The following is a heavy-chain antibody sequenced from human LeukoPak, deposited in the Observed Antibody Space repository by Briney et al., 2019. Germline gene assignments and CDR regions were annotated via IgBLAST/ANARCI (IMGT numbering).Heavy chain of an antibody. CDR2: IKDDGSAQ. D-gene: IGHD3-16*02. Sequence: GGSLRLPCAASGFNFGAYWMSWFRQAPGKGPEWVASIKDDGSAQFYVDSLEGRFTISRDNAKNTLYLQMDTMRVEDTAVYYCARHIVGEQNFDYWSQGTLVTVSS. V-gene: IGHV3-7*01. CDR3: ARHIVGEQNFDY. CDR1: GFNFGAYW. J-gene: IGHJ4*02.